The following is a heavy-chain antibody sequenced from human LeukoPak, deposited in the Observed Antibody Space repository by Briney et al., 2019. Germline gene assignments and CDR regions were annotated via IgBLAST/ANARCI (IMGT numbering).Heavy chain of an antibody. V-gene: IGHV1-69*05. D-gene: IGHD3-9*01. CDR3: ARASRPVLRYFDWLSLYYGMDV. CDR1: GGTFSSYA. CDR2: IIPIFGTA. J-gene: IGHJ6*02. Sequence: SVKVSCKASGGTFSSYAISWVRQAPGQGLEWMGGIIPIFGTANYAQKFQGRVTMTRDTSTSTVYMELSSLRSEDTAVYYCARASRPVLRYFDWLSLYYGMDVWGQGTTVTVSS.